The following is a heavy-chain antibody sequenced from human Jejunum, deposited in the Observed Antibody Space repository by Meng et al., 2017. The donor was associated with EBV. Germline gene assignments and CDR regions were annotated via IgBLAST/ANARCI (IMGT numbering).Heavy chain of an antibody. Sequence: VQLVQSGSELKKPGXSVKVSCTASGYRFTNYTMNWVRQAPGQGLEWVSSISSRSSYIYYADSVKGRFTISRDNGENALYLQMNSLRDEDTAVYYCAKDEAVGFWGQGTLVTVSS. V-gene: IGHV3-21*01. CDR1: GYRFTNYT. J-gene: IGHJ4*02. CDR3: AKDEAVGF. CDR2: ISSRSSYI.